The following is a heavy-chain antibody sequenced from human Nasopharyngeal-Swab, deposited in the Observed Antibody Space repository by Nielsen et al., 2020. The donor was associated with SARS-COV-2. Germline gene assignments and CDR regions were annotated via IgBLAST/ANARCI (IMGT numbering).Heavy chain of an antibody. CDR1: GITFDDYA. D-gene: IGHD1-26*01. V-gene: IGHV3-9*01. CDR3: ATWELPRGNFDY. Sequence: CWAASGITFDDYARHWVRQAPGKGLEWVSGISWNSGSIGYADSVKGRFTISRDNAKNSLYLQMNSLRAEDTAVYYCATWELPRGNFDYWGQGTLVTVSS. J-gene: IGHJ4*02. CDR2: ISWNSGSI.